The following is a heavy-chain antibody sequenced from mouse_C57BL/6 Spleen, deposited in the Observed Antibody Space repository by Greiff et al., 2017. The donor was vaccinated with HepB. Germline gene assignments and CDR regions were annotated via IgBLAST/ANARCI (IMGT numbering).Heavy chain of an antibody. Sequence: EVKVVESEGGLVQPGSSMKLSCTASGFTFSDYYMAWVRQVPEKGLEWVANINYDGSSTYYLDSLKSRFIISRDNAKNILYLQMSSLKSEDTATYYCARGWGYFDYWGQGTTLTVSS. CDR3: ARGWGYFDY. V-gene: IGHV5-16*01. CDR1: GFTFSDYY. D-gene: IGHD2-3*01. CDR2: INYDGSST. J-gene: IGHJ2*01.